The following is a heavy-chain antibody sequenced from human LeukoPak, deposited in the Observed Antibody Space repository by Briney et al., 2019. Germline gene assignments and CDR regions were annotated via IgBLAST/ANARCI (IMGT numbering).Heavy chain of an antibody. CDR3: AREANSNYPFDY. CDR1: GGTFSSYA. Sequence: RASVKVSCKASGGTFSSYAISWVRQAPGQGLEWMGRIIPILGIANYAQKFQGRVTITADKSTSTAYMELSSLISEDTAVYYCAREANSNYPFDYWGQGTLVTVSS. CDR2: IIPILGIA. V-gene: IGHV1-69*04. J-gene: IGHJ4*02. D-gene: IGHD4-11*01.